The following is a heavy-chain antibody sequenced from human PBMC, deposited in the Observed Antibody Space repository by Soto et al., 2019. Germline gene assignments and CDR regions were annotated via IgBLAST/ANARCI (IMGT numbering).Heavy chain of an antibody. CDR3: AKYTRSPPEDI. D-gene: IGHD6-13*01. CDR1: GFTFSFYG. J-gene: IGHJ3*02. V-gene: IGHV3-30*18. Sequence: GGSLRLSCAASGFTFSFYGMHWVRQAPGKGLEWVAVISYDGTNKYYADSVKGRFTISRDNSKNTLYLQMNSLRPEDTAVYYCAKYTRSPPEDIWGQGTMVTVSS. CDR2: ISYDGTNK.